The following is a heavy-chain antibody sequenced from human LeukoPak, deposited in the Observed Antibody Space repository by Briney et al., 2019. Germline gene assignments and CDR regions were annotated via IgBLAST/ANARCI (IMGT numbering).Heavy chain of an antibody. CDR3: AKEYSSGRYGIYAFDI. Sequence: SVKVSCKASGGTFSSYAISWVRQAPGQGLEWMGGIIPIFGTANYAQKFQGRVTITTDESTSTAYMELSSLRSEDTAVYYCAKEYSSGRYGIYAFDIWGQGTMVTVSS. CDR1: GGTFSSYA. J-gene: IGHJ3*02. CDR2: IIPIFGTA. V-gene: IGHV1-69*05. D-gene: IGHD6-19*01.